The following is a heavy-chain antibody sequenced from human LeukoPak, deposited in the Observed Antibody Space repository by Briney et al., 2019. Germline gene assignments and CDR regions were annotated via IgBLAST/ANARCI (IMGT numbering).Heavy chain of an antibody. CDR2: INPNSGGT. CDR1: GYTFTGYY. J-gene: IGHJ4*02. V-gene: IGHV1-2*02. D-gene: IGHD1-26*01. CDR3: AAHRYSGSFLFDY. Sequence: GASVKVSCKASGYTFTGYYMHWVRQAPRQGLEWMGWINPNSGGTNYAQKFQGRVTMTRDTSISTAYMELSRLRSDDTAVYYCAAHRYSGSFLFDYWGQGTLVTVSS.